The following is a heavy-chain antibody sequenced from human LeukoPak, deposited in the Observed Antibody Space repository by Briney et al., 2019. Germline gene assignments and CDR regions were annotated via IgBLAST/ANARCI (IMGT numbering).Heavy chain of an antibody. CDR3: AKDTIVVVPAAPDY. CDR1: GFTFSSYS. Sequence: GGSLRLSCAASGFTFSSYSMNWVRQAPGKGLEWVSSISSSSSYIYYADSVKGRFTISRDNAKNSLYLQMNSLRAEDTAVYYCAKDTIVVVPAAPDYWGQGTLVTVSS. D-gene: IGHD2-2*01. V-gene: IGHV3-21*01. J-gene: IGHJ4*02. CDR2: ISSSSSYI.